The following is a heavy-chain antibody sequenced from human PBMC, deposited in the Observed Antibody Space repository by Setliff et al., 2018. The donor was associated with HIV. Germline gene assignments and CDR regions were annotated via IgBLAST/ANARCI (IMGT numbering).Heavy chain of an antibody. CDR3: ARRGIELWDDAYDI. J-gene: IGHJ3*02. V-gene: IGHV4-39*07. D-gene: IGHD1-26*01. CDR2: IHYNERT. Sequence: SETLSLTCTVSGGSASNSRYYWAWIRQPPGKGLEYIGSIHYNERTYYNPSLKSRVAISMDTSKKQFSLKLRSVTAADTAVYFCARRGIELWDDAYDIWGQGTMVTVSS. CDR1: GGSASNSRYY.